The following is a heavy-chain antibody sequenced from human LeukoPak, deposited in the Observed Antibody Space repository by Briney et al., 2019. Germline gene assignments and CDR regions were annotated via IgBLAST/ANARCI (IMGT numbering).Heavy chain of an antibody. CDR3: AREGPFTIFGVVRHPFDY. CDR2: INWNGGST. V-gene: IGHV3-20*04. CDR1: GFTFDDYG. J-gene: IGHJ4*02. D-gene: IGHD3-3*01. Sequence: PGGSLRLSCAASGFTFDDYGMSWVRQAPGKGLEWVSGINWNGGSTGYADSVKGRFTISRDNAKNSLYLQMNSLRAEDTALYYCAREGPFTIFGVVRHPFDYWGQGTLVTVSS.